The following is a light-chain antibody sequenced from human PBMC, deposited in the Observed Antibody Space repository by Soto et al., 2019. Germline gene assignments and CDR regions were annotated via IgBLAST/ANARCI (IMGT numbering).Light chain of an antibody. Sequence: QSALTQPASVSGSPGQSITISCTGTSSDVGSYNLVSWYQQHPGKAPKLMIYEGTKRPSGVYDRFSGSRSGNTASLTISGLQADDEADYYCCSYASSTTYVFGTGTKVTVL. J-gene: IGLJ1*01. CDR3: CSYASSTTYV. CDR2: EGT. CDR1: SSDVGSYNL. V-gene: IGLV2-23*01.